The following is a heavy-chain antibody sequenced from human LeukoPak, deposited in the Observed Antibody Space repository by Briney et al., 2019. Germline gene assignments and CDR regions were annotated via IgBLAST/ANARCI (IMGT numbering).Heavy chain of an antibody. V-gene: IGHV4-59*01. CDR2: IYYSGST. J-gene: IGHJ3*02. CDR1: GGSISSYY. CDR3: ARGYAFDI. Sequence: SETLSLTCTVSGGSISSYYWSWIRQPPGKGLEWIGYIYYSGSTNYNPSLKSRVTISVDTSKNQFSLKLSSVTAADPAVYYCARGYAFDIWGQGTMVTVSS.